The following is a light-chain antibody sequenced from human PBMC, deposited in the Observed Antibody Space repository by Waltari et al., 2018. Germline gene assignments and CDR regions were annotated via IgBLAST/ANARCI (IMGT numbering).Light chain of an antibody. J-gene: IGLJ3*02. V-gene: IGLV1-40*01. CDR1: GSNLGSGYA. CDR2: GSS. Sequence: QSVLTQPPSLSGAPGQRVTIPCTGSGSNLGSGYAVPWYQQLPRAAPKLLIYGSSTRPLGVPDRFFGSTSGTSASLAITGLQAEDEADYYCQSYDTSLSVVFGGGTKLTVL. CDR3: QSYDTSLSVV.